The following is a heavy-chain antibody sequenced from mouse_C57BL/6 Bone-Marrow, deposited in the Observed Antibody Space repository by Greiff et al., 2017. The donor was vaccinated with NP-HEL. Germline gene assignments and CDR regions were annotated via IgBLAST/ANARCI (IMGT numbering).Heavy chain of an antibody. D-gene: IGHD2-13*01. CDR2: IWSGGST. CDR3: ASSDRGAY. CDR1: GFSLTSYG. Sequence: VKLQESGPGLVQPSQSLSITCTVSGFSLTSYGVHWVRQSPGKGLEWLGVIWSGGSTDYNAAFISRLSISKDNSKSQVFFKMNSLQADDTAIYYCASSDRGAYWGQGTLVTVSA. V-gene: IGHV2-2*01. J-gene: IGHJ3*01.